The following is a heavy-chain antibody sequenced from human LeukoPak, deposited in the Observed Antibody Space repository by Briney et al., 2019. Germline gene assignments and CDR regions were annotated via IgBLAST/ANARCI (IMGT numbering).Heavy chain of an antibody. D-gene: IGHD2-2*01. CDR1: GFPFSSYA. V-gene: IGHV3-23*01. CDR2: ISGSGGST. J-gene: IGHJ4*02. Sequence: GGSLRLSCAASGFPFSSYAMSWVRQAPGKGLEWVSAISGSGGSTYYADSVKGRFTISRDNSKNTLYLQMHSLRAEDTAVYYCAKAGCSSTSCYFSSWGQGTLVTVSS. CDR3: AKAGCSSTSCYFSS.